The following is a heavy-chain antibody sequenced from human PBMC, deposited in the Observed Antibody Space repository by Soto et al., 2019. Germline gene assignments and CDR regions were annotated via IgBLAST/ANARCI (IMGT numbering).Heavy chain of an antibody. V-gene: IGHV3-74*01. CDR2: IDTSGHST. Sequence: SGGSLRLSCEASEFVFTNFWMHWVRHVPGKGLVWVARIDTSGHSTNYAESVKGRFTISRDNAKNTVSLQMNSLRVEDTGVYYCAKDSWYFDLWSQGSQVTVSS. J-gene: IGHJ4*02. CDR1: EFVFTNFW. D-gene: IGHD6-13*01. CDR3: AKDSWYFDL.